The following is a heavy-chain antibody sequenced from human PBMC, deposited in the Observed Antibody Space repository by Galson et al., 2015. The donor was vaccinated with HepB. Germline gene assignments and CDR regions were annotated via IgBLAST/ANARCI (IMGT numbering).Heavy chain of an antibody. J-gene: IGHJ4*02. Sequence: QSGAEVKKPGESLKISCKGSGYSFTSYWIGWVRQMPGKGLGWMGIIYPGDSDTRYSPSFQGQVTISADKSISTAYLQWSSLKASDTAMEYCARHNWYYDSSGHIPTLDYWGQGTLVTVSS. CDR1: GYSFTSYW. D-gene: IGHD3-22*01. V-gene: IGHV5-51*01. CDR2: IYPGDSDT. CDR3: ARHNWYYDSSGHIPTLDY.